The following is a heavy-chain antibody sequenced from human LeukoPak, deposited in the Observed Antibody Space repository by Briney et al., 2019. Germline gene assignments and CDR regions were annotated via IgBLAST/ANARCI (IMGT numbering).Heavy chain of an antibody. CDR2: IYHSGST. D-gene: IGHD3-3*01. CDR1: GGSISSGGYS. V-gene: IGHV4-30-2*01. J-gene: IGHJ4*02. Sequence: TSETLSLTCAVSGGSISSGGYSWSWIRQPPGKGLEWIGYIYHSGSTYYNPSLKSRVTISVDRSKNQFSLKLSSVTAADTAVYYCARSPYYAFWSGYYTPTPSYFDYWGQGTLVTVSS. CDR3: ARSPYYAFWSGYYTPTPSYFDY.